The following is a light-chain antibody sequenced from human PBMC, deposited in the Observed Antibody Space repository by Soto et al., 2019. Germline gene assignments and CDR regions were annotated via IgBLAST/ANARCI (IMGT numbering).Light chain of an antibody. Sequence: QPVLTQPASVSGSPGQAITISCTGTSSDVGGYNFVSWYQQYPGKAPKLMIFEISDRPSGVSNRFSGSKSGNTASLTISGLQAEDEADYYCSSYTSNTTRVFGGGTQLTVL. CDR1: SSDVGGYNF. CDR3: SSYTSNTTRV. V-gene: IGLV2-14*01. J-gene: IGLJ3*02. CDR2: EIS.